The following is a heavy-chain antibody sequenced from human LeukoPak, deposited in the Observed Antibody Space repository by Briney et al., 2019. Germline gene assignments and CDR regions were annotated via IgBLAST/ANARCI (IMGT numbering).Heavy chain of an antibody. CDR3: AELGITMIGGV. CDR2: ISSSGSTI. CDR1: GLTFSSYE. J-gene: IGHJ6*04. Sequence: GGSLRLSCAASGLTFSSYEMNWVRQAPGKGLEWVSCISSSGSTIYYADSVKGRFTISRDNAKNSLYLQMNSLRVEDTAVYYCAELGITMIGGVWGKGTTVTISS. D-gene: IGHD3-10*02. V-gene: IGHV3-48*03.